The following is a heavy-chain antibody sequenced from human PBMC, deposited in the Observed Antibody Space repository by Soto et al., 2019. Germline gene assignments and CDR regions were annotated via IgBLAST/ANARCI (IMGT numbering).Heavy chain of an antibody. Sequence: EVQLVESGGGLVKPGGSLRLSCAASGLTFSSYSMNWVRQAPGKRLEWVSSISSRSSDIYYADSVKGRFTISRDNAKKSLYLQMTSLRAEDTAVYYCASEVVTMVRGVIITGYYGMDVWGQGTTVTVSS. CDR3: ASEVVTMVRGVIITGYYGMDV. J-gene: IGHJ6*02. CDR2: ISSRSSDI. V-gene: IGHV3-21*01. CDR1: GLTFSSYS. D-gene: IGHD3-10*01.